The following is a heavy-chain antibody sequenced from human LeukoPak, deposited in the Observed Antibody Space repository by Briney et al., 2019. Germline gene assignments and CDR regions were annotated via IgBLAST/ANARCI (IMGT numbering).Heavy chain of an antibody. D-gene: IGHD3-9*01. Sequence: GGSLRLSCAASGFTFSSYAMHWVRQAPGKGLEWVAVISYDGSNKYYADSVKGRFTISRDNSKNTLYLQMNSLRAEDTAVYYCARGKLANYDILTGYYLYYFDYWGQGTPVTVSS. J-gene: IGHJ4*02. CDR2: ISYDGSNK. V-gene: IGHV3-30-3*01. CDR3: ARGKLANYDILTGYYLYYFDY. CDR1: GFTFSSYA.